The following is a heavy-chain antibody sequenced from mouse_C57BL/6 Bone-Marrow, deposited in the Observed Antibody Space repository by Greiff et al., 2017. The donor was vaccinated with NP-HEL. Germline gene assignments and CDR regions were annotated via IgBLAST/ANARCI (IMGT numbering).Heavy chain of an antibody. CDR3: AGGNSYYAMDY. V-gene: IGHV1-54*01. CDR2: LNPGSGGT. D-gene: IGHD2-1*01. J-gene: IGHJ4*01. Sequence: QVQLQQSGAELVRPGTSVKVSCKASGYAFTNYLIEWVKQRPGQGLEWIGVLNPGSGGTNYNEKFKGKATLTADKSSSTAYMQLSSLTSEDSAVYFCAGGNSYYAMDYWGQGTSVTVSS. CDR1: GYAFTNYL.